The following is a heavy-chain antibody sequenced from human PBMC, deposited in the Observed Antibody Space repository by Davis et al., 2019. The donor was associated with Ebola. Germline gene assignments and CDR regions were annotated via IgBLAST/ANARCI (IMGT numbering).Heavy chain of an antibody. Sequence: GESLKISCETSGFIFRNYVMSWVRQAPGKGLEWVSTLGTGGDTYYADSVKGRFAISRDNSRGTLYLQMNSLRVEDSAIYYCAKDTSNVWFDVWGQGTMVTVSS. D-gene: IGHD6-19*01. J-gene: IGHJ3*01. CDR1: GFIFRNYV. CDR2: LGTGGDT. CDR3: AKDTSNVWFDV. V-gene: IGHV3-23*01.